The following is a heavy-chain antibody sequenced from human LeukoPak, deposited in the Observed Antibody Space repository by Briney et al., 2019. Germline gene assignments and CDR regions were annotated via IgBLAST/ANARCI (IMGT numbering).Heavy chain of an antibody. V-gene: IGHV3-20*04. J-gene: IGHJ4*02. CDR3: ARDWDSSGYYYFDY. CDR2: INWNGGST. D-gene: IGHD3-22*01. CDR1: GFTFDDYG. Sequence: GGSLRLSCAASGFTFDDYGMSWVRRAPGKGLEWVSGINWNGGSTGYADSVKGRFTISRDNAKNSLYLQMNSLRAEDTALYYCARDWDSSGYYYFDYWGQGTLVTVSS.